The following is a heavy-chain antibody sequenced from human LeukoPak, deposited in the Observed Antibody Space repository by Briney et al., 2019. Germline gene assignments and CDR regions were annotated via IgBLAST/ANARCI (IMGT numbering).Heavy chain of an antibody. CDR3: SRVRYYDSSGYRWYYYGMDV. J-gene: IGHJ6*02. D-gene: IGHD3-22*01. V-gene: IGHV4-34*01. CDR1: GGSFSGYY. CDR2: IYHSRST. Sequence: SETLSLTRAVYGGSFSGYYWSWIRQPPGKGLEWIGEIYHSRSTNYNPSLKSRVTISVDTSKNQFSLKLSSVTAADTAVYYCSRVRYYDSSGYRWYYYGMDVWGQGTTVTVSS.